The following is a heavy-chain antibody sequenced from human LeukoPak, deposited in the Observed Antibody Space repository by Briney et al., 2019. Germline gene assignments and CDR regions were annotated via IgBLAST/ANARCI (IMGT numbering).Heavy chain of an antibody. D-gene: IGHD1-26*01. V-gene: IGHV4-34*01. Sequence: SETLSLTCAVYGGSFSGYYWSWIRQPPGKGLEWIGEINHSGSTNYNPSLKSRVTISVDTSKNQFSLKLSSVTAADTAVYYCARLTLVGAISSWGQGTLVTVSS. J-gene: IGHJ5*02. CDR2: INHSGST. CDR1: GGSFSGYY. CDR3: ARLTLVGAISS.